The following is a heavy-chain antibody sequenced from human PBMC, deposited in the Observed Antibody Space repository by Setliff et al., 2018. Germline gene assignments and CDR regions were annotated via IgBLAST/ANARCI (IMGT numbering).Heavy chain of an antibody. CDR1: GGSVRGYY. CDR2: INHRGST. Sequence: PSETLSLTCTVSGGSVRGYYWSWIRQPPGKGLEWVGEINHRGSTNYNPSLKSRVTISIDTSKDQFSLKLISMTAADTAVYYCARGRNIAARLLDSWGQGTLVTVSS. J-gene: IGHJ4*02. CDR3: ARGRNIAARLLDS. V-gene: IGHV4-34*01. D-gene: IGHD6-6*01.